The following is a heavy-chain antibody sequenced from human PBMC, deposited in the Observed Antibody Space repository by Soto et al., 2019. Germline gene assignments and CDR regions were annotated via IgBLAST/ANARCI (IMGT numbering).Heavy chain of an antibody. V-gene: IGHV1-18*04. Sequence: GASVKVSCKASGITYTTYAIHWVRQAPGQGLEWMGWINTGNGNTNYAQKLQGRVTMTTDTSTSTAYMELRSLRSDDTAVYYCARVGDLRPLIRYFDWLPKTYQGVPDYWGQGTLVTVSS. J-gene: IGHJ4*02. CDR3: ARVGDLRPLIRYFDWLPKTYQGVPDY. CDR1: GITYTTYA. D-gene: IGHD3-9*01. CDR2: INTGNGNT.